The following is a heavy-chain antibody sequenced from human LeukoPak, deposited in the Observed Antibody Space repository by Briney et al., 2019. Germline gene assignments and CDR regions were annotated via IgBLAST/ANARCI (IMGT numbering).Heavy chain of an antibody. CDR2: INQDGSEK. Sequence: GGSLRLSCAAYGFTFSSYWMSWVRQAPGKGLEWVAHINQDGSEKYYVDSVKGRFTISRDNAKNSLYLQMNSMRAEDTAVYYCAREGCSGGSCYHNWFAGWGQGTLVTVSS. CDR1: GFTFSSYW. CDR3: AREGCSGGSCYHNWFAG. J-gene: IGHJ5*02. D-gene: IGHD2-15*01. V-gene: IGHV3-7*01.